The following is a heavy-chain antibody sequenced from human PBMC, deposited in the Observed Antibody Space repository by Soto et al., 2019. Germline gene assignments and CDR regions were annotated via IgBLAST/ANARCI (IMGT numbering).Heavy chain of an antibody. CDR1: GGTFSSYA. D-gene: IGHD6-6*01. J-gene: IGHJ5*02. CDR2: IIPIFGTA. Sequence: ASVKVSCKASGGTFSSYAISWVRQAPGQGLEWMGGIIPIFGTANYAQKFQGRVTITADESTSTAYMELSSLRSEDTAVYYCARDAHSSSSWFDPWGQGTLVTVSS. V-gene: IGHV1-69*13. CDR3: ARDAHSSSSWFDP.